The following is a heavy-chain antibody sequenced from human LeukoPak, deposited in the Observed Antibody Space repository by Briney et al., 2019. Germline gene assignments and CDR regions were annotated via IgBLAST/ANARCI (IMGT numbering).Heavy chain of an antibody. V-gene: IGHV3-48*02. CDR1: GFTFSSYS. CDR3: ASTYSSGWYSAWYFDY. Sequence: GGSLRLSCAASGFTFSSYSMNWVRQAPGKGLEWVSYISSSSTIYYADSVKGRFTISRDNAKNSLYLQMNSLRDEDTAVYYCASTYSSGWYSAWYFDYWGQGTLVTVSS. CDR2: ISSSSTI. J-gene: IGHJ4*02. D-gene: IGHD6-19*01.